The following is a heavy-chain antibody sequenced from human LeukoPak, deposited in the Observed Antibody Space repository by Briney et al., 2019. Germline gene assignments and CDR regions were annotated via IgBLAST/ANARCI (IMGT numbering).Heavy chain of an antibody. CDR1: GFTFSSYE. V-gene: IGHV3-48*03. CDR3: ARESIAAAGKDGMDV. J-gene: IGHJ6*02. D-gene: IGHD6-13*01. CDR2: ISSSGSTI. Sequence: GGSLRLSCAASGFTFSSYEMNWVRQAPGKGLEWVSYISSSGSTIYYADSVKGRFTISRDNAKNSLYLQMNSLRAEDTAVYYCARESIAAAGKDGMDVWGQGTTVTVSS.